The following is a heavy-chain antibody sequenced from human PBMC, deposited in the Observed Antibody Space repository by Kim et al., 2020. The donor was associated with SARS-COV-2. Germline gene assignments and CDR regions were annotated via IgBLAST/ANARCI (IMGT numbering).Heavy chain of an antibody. D-gene: IGHD5-12*01. Sequence: GGSLRLSCAASGFTFGGCAMHWVRQAPGKGLEWVSSISWSSGTIGYADSVRGRFTISRDNAKNSLYLQMNSLRAEDTALYYCVKAFSGYDEAYYYGVDVWGQGTTVTVSS. CDR3: VKAFSGYDEAYYYGVDV. V-gene: IGHV3-9*01. CDR1: GFTFGGCA. CDR2: ISWSSGTI. J-gene: IGHJ6*01.